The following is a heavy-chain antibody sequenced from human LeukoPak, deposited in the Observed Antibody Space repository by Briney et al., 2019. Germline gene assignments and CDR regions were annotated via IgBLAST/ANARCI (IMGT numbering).Heavy chain of an antibody. CDR3: ARGIVGATHFDY. CDR2: IYYSGST. Sequence: SETLSLTCTVSGGSISSSSYYWGWIRQPPGKGLEWIGSIYYSGSTNYNPSLKSRVTISVDTSKNQFSLKLSSVTAADTAVYYCARGIVGATHFDYWGQGTLVTVSS. V-gene: IGHV4-39*07. CDR1: GGSISSSSYY. D-gene: IGHD1-26*01. J-gene: IGHJ4*02.